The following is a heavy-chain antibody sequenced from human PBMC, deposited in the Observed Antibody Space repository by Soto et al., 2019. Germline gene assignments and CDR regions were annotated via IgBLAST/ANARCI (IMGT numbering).Heavy chain of an antibody. J-gene: IGHJ4*02. CDR3: TSLRDGYIGY. V-gene: IGHV3-73*01. CDR2: IRSKANSYAT. Sequence: PGGSLRLSCAACGFTFSGSAMHWVRQASGKGLEWVGRIRSKANSYATAYAASVKGRFTISRDDSKNTAYLQMNSLKTEDTAVYYCTSLRDGYIGYWGQGTLVTVSS. CDR1: GFTFSGSA. D-gene: IGHD5-12*01.